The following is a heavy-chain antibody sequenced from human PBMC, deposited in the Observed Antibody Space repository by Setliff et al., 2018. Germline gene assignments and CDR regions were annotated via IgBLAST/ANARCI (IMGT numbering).Heavy chain of an antibody. D-gene: IGHD2-15*01. CDR2: IYTSGST. V-gene: IGHV4-61*09. Sequence: PSETLSLTCTVSGGSISSSSYYWSWIRQPAGKGLEWIGHIYTSGSTNYNPSLKSRVTISVDTSKNQFSLKLSSVTAADTAVYYCARDPVVVVAAMSDAFDIWGQGTMVTVSS. CDR1: GGSISSSSYY. J-gene: IGHJ3*02. CDR3: ARDPVVVVAAMSDAFDI.